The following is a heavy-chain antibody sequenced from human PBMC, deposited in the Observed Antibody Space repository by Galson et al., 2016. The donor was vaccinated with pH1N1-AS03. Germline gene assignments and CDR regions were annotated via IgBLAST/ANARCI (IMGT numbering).Heavy chain of an antibody. CDR3: ARVPRLWSGFDS. CDR1: GFSLTTRGVG. Sequence: PALVKPTQTLTLTCTFSGFSLTTRGVGVSWIRQPPGKALEWLALIYWTEGKHYSPSLQSRLAITMDTSKNHVLLTMTNMDPVDTGTYYCARVPRLWSGFDSWGQGTLVTVSS. D-gene: IGHD3-3*01. CDR2: IYWTEGK. J-gene: IGHJ4*02. V-gene: IGHV2-5*01.